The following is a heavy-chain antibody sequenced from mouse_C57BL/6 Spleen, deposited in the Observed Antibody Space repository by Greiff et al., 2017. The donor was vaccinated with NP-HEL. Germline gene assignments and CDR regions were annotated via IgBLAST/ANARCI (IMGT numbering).Heavy chain of an antibody. CDR2: ISYDGSN. CDR3: AREPYTSNYHYFDD. D-gene: IGHD2-5*01. Sequence: DVQLQESGPGLVKPSQSLSLTCSVTGYSITSGYYWNWIRQFPGNKLEWMGYISYDGSNNYNPSFKNRISITRDTPNNQFFLKLNSVTTEDTAAYYCAREPYTSNYHYFDDWGKGTTLTVSS. J-gene: IGHJ2*01. CDR1: GYSITSGYY. V-gene: IGHV3-6*01.